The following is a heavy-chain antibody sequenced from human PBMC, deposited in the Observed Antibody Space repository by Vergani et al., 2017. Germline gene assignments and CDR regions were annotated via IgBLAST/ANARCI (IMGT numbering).Heavy chain of an antibody. CDR1: GGSFSGYY. CDR2: INHSGST. CDR3: ARGGGGAVVPAANYGMDV. J-gene: IGHJ6*02. D-gene: IGHD2-2*01. V-gene: IGHV4-34*10. Sequence: QVQLQESGPGLVKPSETLSLTCTVSGGSFSGYYWSWIRQPPGKGLEWIGEINHSGSTNYNPSLKSRVTISVDKSKNQFSLKLSSVTAADTAVYYCARGGGGAVVPAANYGMDVWGQGTTVTVSS.